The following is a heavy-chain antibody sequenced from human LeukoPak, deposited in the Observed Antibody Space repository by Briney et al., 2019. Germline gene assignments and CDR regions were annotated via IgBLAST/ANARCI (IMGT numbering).Heavy chain of an antibody. J-gene: IGHJ6*03. D-gene: IGHD6-19*01. V-gene: IGHV1-18*01. CDR1: GYTFTSYG. Sequence: ASVKVSCKASGYTFTSYGISWVRQAPGQGLEWMGWISAYNGNTNYAQKLQGRVTMTTDTSTSTAYMELRSLRSDDTAVYYCARLPSIIYRWLPSAPPYYMDVWGKGTTVTISS. CDR3: ARLPSIIYRWLPSAPPYYMDV. CDR2: ISAYNGNT.